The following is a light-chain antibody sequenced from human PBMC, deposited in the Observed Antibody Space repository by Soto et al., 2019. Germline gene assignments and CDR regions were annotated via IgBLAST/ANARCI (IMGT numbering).Light chain of an antibody. CDR1: QNIDRW. V-gene: IGKV1-5*03. CDR3: QHYNSYPWT. Sequence: DIQMTQSPSTLSASVGDRVIITCRGSQNIDRWLAWYQQKPGKAPNLLIYGASSLESGVPSRFSGSGSGTEFTLTISSLRPDDFATYYCQHYNSYPWTFGQGTKVEIK. J-gene: IGKJ1*01. CDR2: GAS.